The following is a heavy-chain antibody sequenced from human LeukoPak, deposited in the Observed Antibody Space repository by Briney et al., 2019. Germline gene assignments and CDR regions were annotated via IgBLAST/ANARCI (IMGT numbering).Heavy chain of an antibody. CDR1: GYSFTSYW. CDR3: ARRLGYCSSTSCYAWFDP. V-gene: IGHV5-51*01. Sequence: GESLKISCKGSGYSFTSYWIAWVRQMPGKGLEWMGIIYPGDSDTRYSPSFQGQVTISANKSISTAYLQWSSLKASDTAMYYCARRLGYCSSTSCYAWFDPWGQGTLVTVSS. J-gene: IGHJ5*02. CDR2: IYPGDSDT. D-gene: IGHD2-2*01.